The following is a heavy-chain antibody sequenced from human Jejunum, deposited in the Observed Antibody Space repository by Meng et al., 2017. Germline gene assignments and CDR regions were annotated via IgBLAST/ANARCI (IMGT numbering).Heavy chain of an antibody. J-gene: IGHJ4*02. V-gene: IGHV4-4*07. CDR3: ARSAPSTRLRPQP. Sequence: GSLRLSCAVSGGSISSSDWNWIRQPAGEGLEWIGRIYPNGKTNYNPSLRSRVTIAIDTSKNQFSLKLNSVTAADTAVYYCARSAPSTRLRPQPWGQGTLVTVSS. CDR2: IYPNGKT. D-gene: IGHD2-2*01. CDR1: GGSISSSD.